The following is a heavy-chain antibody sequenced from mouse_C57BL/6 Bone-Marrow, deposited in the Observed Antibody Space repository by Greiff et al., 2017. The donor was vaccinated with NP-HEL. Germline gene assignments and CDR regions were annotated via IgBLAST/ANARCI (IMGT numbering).Heavy chain of an antibody. Sequence: QVQLKVSGPGILQPSQTLSLTCSFSGFSLSTFGMGVGWIRQPSGKGLEWLAHIWWDDDKYYNPSLKSRLTISKDTSKNQVFLKIANVDTADTATYYCARPQLRRGRAWFAYWGQGTLVTVSA. CDR1: GFSLSTFGMG. D-gene: IGHD2-4*01. CDR3: ARPQLRRGRAWFAY. V-gene: IGHV8-8*01. J-gene: IGHJ3*01. CDR2: IWWDDDK.